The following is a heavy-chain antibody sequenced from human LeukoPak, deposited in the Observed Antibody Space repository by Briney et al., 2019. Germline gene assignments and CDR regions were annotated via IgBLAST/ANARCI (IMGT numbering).Heavy chain of an antibody. J-gene: IGHJ6*04. CDR2: IYYSGST. Sequence: SETLSLTCTASGGSISSYYWSWLRQPPGKGLEWIGYIYYSGSTNYNPSLKSRVTISVDTSKNQFSLKLSSVTAADTAVYYCARSLKGAGMDVWGKGTTVTVSS. CDR3: ARSLKGAGMDV. D-gene: IGHD3-16*01. V-gene: IGHV4-59*01. CDR1: GGSISSYY.